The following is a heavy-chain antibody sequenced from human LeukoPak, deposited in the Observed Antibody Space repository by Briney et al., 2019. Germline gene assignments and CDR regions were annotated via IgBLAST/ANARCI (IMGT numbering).Heavy chain of an antibody. V-gene: IGHV3-53*01. CDR2: MYSGGGT. CDR3: ARYDNGKDYFDY. CDR1: GFSVTRNY. Sequence: GGSLRLSCAASGFSVTRNYVSWVRQAPGKGLEWVTLMYSGGGTSYADSVKGRFTISRDTSKNTLYLQMSSLRAEDTALYYCARYDNGKDYFDYWGQGTLVTVSS. D-gene: IGHD1-1*01. J-gene: IGHJ4*02.